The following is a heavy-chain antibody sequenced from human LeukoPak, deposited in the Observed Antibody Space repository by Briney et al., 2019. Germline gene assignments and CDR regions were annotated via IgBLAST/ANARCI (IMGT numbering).Heavy chain of an antibody. CDR1: GYTFTTYD. CDR2: INPNSGGT. D-gene: IGHD1/OR15-1a*01. J-gene: IGHJ6*03. CDR3: ARNNYYYYYMDV. Sequence: ASVKVSCKASGYTFTTYDITWVRQATGQGLEWMGWINPNSGGTNYAQKFQGRVTMTRDTSISTAYMELSRLRSDDTAVYYCARNNYYYYYMDVWGKGTTVTVSS. V-gene: IGHV1-2*02.